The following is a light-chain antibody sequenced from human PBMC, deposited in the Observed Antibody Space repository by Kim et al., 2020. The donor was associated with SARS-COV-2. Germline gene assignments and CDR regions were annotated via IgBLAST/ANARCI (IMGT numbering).Light chain of an antibody. Sequence: EIMMTQSPATLSVSPGERATLSCRASHSVSGNLAWYQHKPGQAPRLFIYGASTRATGIPARFRGSGSGTEFTLTITSLQSEDFAVYYCQQYSKWAYTFGQGTKLEI. CDR2: GAS. CDR1: HSVSGN. V-gene: IGKV3-15*01. J-gene: IGKJ2*01. CDR3: QQYSKWAYT.